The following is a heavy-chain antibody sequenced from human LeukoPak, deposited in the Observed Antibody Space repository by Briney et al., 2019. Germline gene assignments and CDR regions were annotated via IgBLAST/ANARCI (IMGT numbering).Heavy chain of an antibody. CDR2: IKSDGSNT. V-gene: IGHV3-74*01. Sequence: GGSPRLSCVASGFTFSSYWMHWVRQAPGKGLVWVSRIKSDGSNTRYADSVKGRFTISRDNAKNTLYLQMNSLRAEDTAVYYCAKRGGPPPGGYFDYWGQGTLVTVSS. CDR3: AKRGGPPPGGYFDY. J-gene: IGHJ4*02. CDR1: GFTFSSYW. D-gene: IGHD2-15*01.